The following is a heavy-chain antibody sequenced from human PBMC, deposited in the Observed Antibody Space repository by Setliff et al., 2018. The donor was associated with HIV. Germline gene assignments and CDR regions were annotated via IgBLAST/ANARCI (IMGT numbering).Heavy chain of an antibody. D-gene: IGHD7-27*01. CDR3: ARVPNWGRVDYYYYYMDV. CDR2: IIPIFGTA. CDR1: GYTFTSYG. J-gene: IGHJ6*03. Sequence: ASVKVSCKASGYTFTSYGISWVRQAPGQGLEWMGGIIPIFGTANYAQKFQGRVTITADESTSTAYMELSSLRSEDTAVYYCARVPNWGRVDYYYYYMDVWGKGTTVTVSS. V-gene: IGHV1-69*13.